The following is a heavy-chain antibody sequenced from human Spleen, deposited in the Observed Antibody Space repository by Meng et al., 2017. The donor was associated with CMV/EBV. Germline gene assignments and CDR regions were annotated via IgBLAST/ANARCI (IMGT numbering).Heavy chain of an antibody. CDR1: GYTFTGHY. D-gene: IGHD1-14*01. V-gene: IGHV1-2*02. CDR2: INPNSGGT. Sequence: ASVKVSCKASGYTFTGHYMHWVRQAPGQGLEWMGWINPNSGGTNYAQKFQGRVTMTRDMSISTAYMELSRLRSDDTAVYYCATRPDVAFDIWGQGTKVTVSS. CDR3: ATRPDVAFDI. J-gene: IGHJ3*02.